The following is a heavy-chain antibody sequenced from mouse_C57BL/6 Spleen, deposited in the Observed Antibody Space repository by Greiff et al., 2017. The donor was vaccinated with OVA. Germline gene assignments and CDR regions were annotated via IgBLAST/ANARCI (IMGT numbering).Heavy chain of an antibody. CDR2: INPNNGGT. J-gene: IGHJ1*03. Sequence: EVQLQQSGPELVKPGASVKISCKASGYTFTDYYMNWVKQSHGKSLEWIGDINPNNGGTSYNQKFKGKATLTVDKSSSTAYMELRSLTSEDSAVYYCARGVYYYWYFDVWGTGTTVTVSS. V-gene: IGHV1-26*01. CDR1: GYTFTDYY. D-gene: IGHD1-1*01. CDR3: ARGVYYYWYFDV.